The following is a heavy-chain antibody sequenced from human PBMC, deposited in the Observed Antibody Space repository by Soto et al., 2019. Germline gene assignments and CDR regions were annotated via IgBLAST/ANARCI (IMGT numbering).Heavy chain of an antibody. D-gene: IGHD7-27*01. CDR3: ARGTGDTHNWFDP. J-gene: IGHJ5*02. Sequence: SETLSLTCAVSGGSISSGGYSWSWIRQPPGKGLEWIGYIYHSGSTYYNPSLKSRVTISVDRSKNQFSLKLSSVTAADTAVYYCARGTGDTHNWFDPWGQGTLVTVSS. CDR2: IYHSGST. CDR1: GGSISSGGYS. V-gene: IGHV4-30-2*01.